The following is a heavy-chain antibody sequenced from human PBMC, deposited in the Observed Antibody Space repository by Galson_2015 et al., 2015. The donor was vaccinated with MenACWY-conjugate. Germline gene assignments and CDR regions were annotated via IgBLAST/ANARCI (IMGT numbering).Heavy chain of an antibody. J-gene: IGHJ6*02. CDR1: GFTFSTYA. V-gene: IGHV3-23*01. D-gene: IGHD1-1*01. Sequence: SLRLSCAASGFTFSTYAMSWVRQAPGKGLEWVSAISGSGGSTFYADSVKGRFTISRDNSKNTLYLQMNSLRAEDTAVYYCAKEGRPVLEYYYYGMDVWGQGTTVTVSS. CDR3: AKEGRPVLEYYYYGMDV. CDR2: ISGSGGST.